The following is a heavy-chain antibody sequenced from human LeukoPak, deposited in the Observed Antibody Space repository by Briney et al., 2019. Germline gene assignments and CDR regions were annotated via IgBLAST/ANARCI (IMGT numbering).Heavy chain of an antibody. CDR3: ASFSRYFDWSLDY. Sequence: KPGGSLRLSCAASGFTFSDYYMSWIRQAPGKGLEWVSYISSSGSTIYYADSVKGRFTISRDNAKNSLYLQMNSLRAEDTAVYYCASFSRYFDWSLDYWGQGTLVTVSS. D-gene: IGHD3-9*01. CDR1: GFTFSDYY. V-gene: IGHV3-11*01. CDR2: ISSSGSTI. J-gene: IGHJ4*02.